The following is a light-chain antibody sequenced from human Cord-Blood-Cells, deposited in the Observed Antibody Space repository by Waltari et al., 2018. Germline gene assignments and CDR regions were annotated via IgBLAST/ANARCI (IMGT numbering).Light chain of an antibody. Sequence: EIVLTQSPGPLSLSPGESATLSCRASQSVSSSYLAWYQQKPGQAPRLLIDGASSRATGIPDRFSGSGSGTDFTLTISRLEPEDFAVYYCQQYGSSPRTFGQGTKVEIK. J-gene: IGKJ1*01. CDR2: GAS. V-gene: IGKV3-20*01. CDR1: QSVSSSY. CDR3: QQYGSSPRT.